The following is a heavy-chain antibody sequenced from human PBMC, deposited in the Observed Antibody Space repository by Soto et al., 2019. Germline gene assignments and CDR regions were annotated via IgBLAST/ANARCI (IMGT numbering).Heavy chain of an antibody. CDR2: ISAYNGNT. CDR1: GYTFTSYG. Sequence: ASVKVSCKASGYTFTSYGISWVRQAPGQGLEWMGWISAYNGNTNYAQKLQGRVTMTTDTSTSTAYMELRSLRSDDTAVYYCARGVDYYDSSGMDFDYRGQGTLVTVSS. J-gene: IGHJ4*02. D-gene: IGHD3-22*01. CDR3: ARGVDYYDSSGMDFDY. V-gene: IGHV1-18*01.